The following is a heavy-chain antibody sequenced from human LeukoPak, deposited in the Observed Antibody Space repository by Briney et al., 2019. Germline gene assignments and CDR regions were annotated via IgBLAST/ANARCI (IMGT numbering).Heavy chain of an antibody. Sequence: SETLSLTCTVSGGFISTYYWSWIRQPPGKGLEWIGYIYYSGSTNYNPSLKSRVTISVDTSKNQFSLKLSSVTAADTAVYYCASDKGASGWGLGYWGQGTLVTVSS. D-gene: IGHD6-19*01. V-gene: IGHV4-59*08. CDR3: ASDKGASGWGLGY. CDR1: GGFISTYY. J-gene: IGHJ4*02. CDR2: IYYSGST.